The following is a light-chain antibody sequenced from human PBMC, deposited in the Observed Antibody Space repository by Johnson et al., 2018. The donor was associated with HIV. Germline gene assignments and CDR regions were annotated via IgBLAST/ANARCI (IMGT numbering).Light chain of an antibody. CDR1: SSDMGNYA. CDR3: GTWDSSLSVNYV. V-gene: IGLV1-51*02. Sequence: QSVLTQPPSVSAAPGQKVTISCSGSSSDMGNYAVSWYQQLPGTAPKLLIYQNTWRPSWIPDRFSGSKSGTSATLGITGLQTGDEADYYCGTWDSSLSVNYVFGTGTKVTVL. CDR2: QNT. J-gene: IGLJ1*01.